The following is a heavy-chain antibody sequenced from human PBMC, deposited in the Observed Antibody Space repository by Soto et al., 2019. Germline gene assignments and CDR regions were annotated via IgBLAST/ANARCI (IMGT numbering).Heavy chain of an antibody. CDR1: GFTFNTYW. CDR3: ARWFTYGNFDYFDY. V-gene: IGHV3-74*01. Sequence: GGSLRLSCAASGFTFNTYWMHWSRQAPGKGLVWVSRINSGGGTTTYADSVKGRFTISRDNAKNTLYLQMNGLRAEDTAVYYCARWFTYGNFDYFDYWGQGTRVTVSS. CDR2: INSGGGTT. D-gene: IGHD3-10*01. J-gene: IGHJ4*02.